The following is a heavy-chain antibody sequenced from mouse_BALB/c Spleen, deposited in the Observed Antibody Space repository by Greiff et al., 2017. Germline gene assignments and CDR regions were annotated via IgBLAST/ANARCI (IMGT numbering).Heavy chain of an antibody. D-gene: IGHD1-1*01. V-gene: IGHV2-9*02. J-gene: IGHJ3*01. Sequence: QVQLKESGPGLVAPSQSLSITCTVSGFSLTSYGVHWVRQPPGKGLEWLGVIWAGGSTNYNSALMSRLSISKDNSKSQVFLKMNSLQTDDTAIYYCVRPLRGSSPWFAYWGQGTLVTVSA. CDR1: GFSLTSYG. CDR2: IWAGGST. CDR3: VRPLRGSSPWFAY.